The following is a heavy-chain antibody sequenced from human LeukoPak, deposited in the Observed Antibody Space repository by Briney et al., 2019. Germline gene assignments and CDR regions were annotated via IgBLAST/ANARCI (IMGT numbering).Heavy chain of an antibody. V-gene: IGHV5-51*01. CDR1: GYSFTSYW. CDR3: ARLRTGEPYEYFQH. CDR2: IFPGDSDT. Sequence: GESLKISCKGSGYSFTSYWIGWVRQMPGKGLEWMGLIFPGDSDTRYSASFQGQVIISADKSISTAYSQWSSLKASDTAMYYCARLRTGEPYEYFQHWGQGTLVTVSS. D-gene: IGHD3-10*01. J-gene: IGHJ1*01.